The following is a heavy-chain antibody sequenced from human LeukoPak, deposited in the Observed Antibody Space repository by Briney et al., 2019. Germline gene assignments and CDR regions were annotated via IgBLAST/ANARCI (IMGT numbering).Heavy chain of an antibody. J-gene: IGHJ6*04. CDR3: AREPGYYGSGSPLAI. D-gene: IGHD3-10*01. CDR1: GYTFTGYY. CDR2: INPNSGGT. Sequence: ASVKVSCKASGYTFTGYYMHWVRQAPGQGLEWMGWINPNSGGTNYAQKFQGRVTMTRDTSISTAYMELSSLRSEDTAVYYCAREPGYYGSGSPLAIWGKGTTVTVSS. V-gene: IGHV1-2*02.